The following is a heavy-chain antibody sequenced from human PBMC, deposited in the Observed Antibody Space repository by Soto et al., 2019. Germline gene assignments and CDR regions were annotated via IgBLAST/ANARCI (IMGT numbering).Heavy chain of an antibody. CDR1: GGSISNSDYF. CDR3: ASQLESTTYFDY. Sequence: LQLQESGPGLVKPSETLSLTCTVSGGSISNSDYFWAWMRQPPGKGLEWVGTISHTGSPRYNPSLKSRVTISVDTANNHFSLRLPSVTAADTAVFYCASQLESTTYFDYWGRGTLVTVSS. V-gene: IGHV4-39*02. J-gene: IGHJ4*02. D-gene: IGHD1-1*01. CDR2: ISHTGSP.